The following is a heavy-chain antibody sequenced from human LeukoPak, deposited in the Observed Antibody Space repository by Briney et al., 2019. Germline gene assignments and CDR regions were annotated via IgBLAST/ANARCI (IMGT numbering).Heavy chain of an antibody. Sequence: GGSLRLSCAASGFTVSNKYMTWVRQAPGKGLEWVSLIYSDGRTYYADSVKGRFTISRDNAKNSLYLQMNSLRAEDTAVYYCARERAYCGGDCSLWFDPWGQGTLVTVSS. V-gene: IGHV3-53*01. CDR1: GFTVSNKY. J-gene: IGHJ5*02. D-gene: IGHD2-21*02. CDR2: IYSDGRT. CDR3: ARERAYCGGDCSLWFDP.